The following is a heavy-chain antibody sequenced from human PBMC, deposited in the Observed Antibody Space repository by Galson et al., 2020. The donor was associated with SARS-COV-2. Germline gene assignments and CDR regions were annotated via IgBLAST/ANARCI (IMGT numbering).Heavy chain of an antibody. Sequence: QLGESLKISCAASGFTFSSYGMHWVRQAPGKGLEWVAVIWYDGSNKYYADSVKGRFTISRDNSKNTLYLQMNSLRAEDTAVYYCARGGVYYGSGSSGYYYYGMDVWGQGTTVTVSS. CDR3: ARGGVYYGSGSSGYYYYGMDV. CDR2: IWYDGSNK. D-gene: IGHD3-10*01. CDR1: GFTFSSYG. J-gene: IGHJ6*02. V-gene: IGHV3-33*01.